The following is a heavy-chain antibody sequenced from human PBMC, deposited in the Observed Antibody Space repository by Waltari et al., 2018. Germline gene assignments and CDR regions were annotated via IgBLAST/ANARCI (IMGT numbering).Heavy chain of an antibody. Sequence: QVQLVQSGAEVKKPGSSVKVSCKASGGTFSSYAISWVRQAPGQGLEGMGGIIPIFGTANDAQKCQGRGTITADEATSTAYMELSSLRSEDTAVYYCARDRCSGGSCYYDYWGQGTLVTVSS. V-gene: IGHV1-69*01. CDR3: ARDRCSGGSCYYDY. J-gene: IGHJ4*02. D-gene: IGHD2-15*01. CDR2: IIPIFGTA. CDR1: GGTFSSYA.